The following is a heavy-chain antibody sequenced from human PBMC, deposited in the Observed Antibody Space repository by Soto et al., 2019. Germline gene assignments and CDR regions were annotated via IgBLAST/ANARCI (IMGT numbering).Heavy chain of an antibody. J-gene: IGHJ6*02. CDR2: IWYDGSNE. CDR3: ARGGGSGSSFVGYYYYTLDV. V-gene: IGHV3-33*01. CDR1: GFAFSTYG. Sequence: QVQLVESGGGVVQPGRSLRLSCSASGFAFSTYGMHWVRQAPGKGLEWVTVIWYDGSNEYYADSVKGRFTISGDNSKNTLYLQMNSLRAEDTAVYYCARGGGSGSSFVGYYYYTLDVWGQGTTVTVSS. D-gene: IGHD1-26*01.